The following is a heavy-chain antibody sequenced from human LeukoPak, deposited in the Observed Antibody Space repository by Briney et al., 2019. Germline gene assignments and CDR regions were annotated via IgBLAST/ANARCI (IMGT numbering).Heavy chain of an antibody. CDR2: IIPIFGIA. V-gene: IGHV1-69*10. CDR1: GGTFSSYT. J-gene: IGHJ5*02. Sequence: VKFSCKASGGTFSSYTISWVRQAPGQGLEWMGRIIPIFGIANYAQKFQGRVTITADKSTSTAYMELSSLRSEDTAVYYCAREMAPAVADENWFDPWGQGTLVTVSS. CDR3: AREMAPAVADENWFDP. D-gene: IGHD6-19*01.